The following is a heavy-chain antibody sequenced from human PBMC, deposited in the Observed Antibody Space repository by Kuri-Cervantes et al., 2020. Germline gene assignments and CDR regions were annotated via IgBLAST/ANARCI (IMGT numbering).Heavy chain of an antibody. D-gene: IGHD5-18*01. CDR2: ISAYNGNT. Sequence: ASVKVSCKASGYTFTSYGISWVRQAPGQGLEWMGWISAYNGNTNYAQKLQGRVTMTTDTSTSTAYMELSSLRSDDTAVYYCARDRDTAMAYKDWGQGTLVTVSS. V-gene: IGHV1-18*01. J-gene: IGHJ4*02. CDR3: ARDRDTAMAYKD. CDR1: GYTFTSYG.